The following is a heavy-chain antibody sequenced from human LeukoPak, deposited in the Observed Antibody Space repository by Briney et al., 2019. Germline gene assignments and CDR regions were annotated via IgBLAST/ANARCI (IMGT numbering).Heavy chain of an antibody. CDR1: GFTFSSYS. V-gene: IGHV3-21*01. CDR3: ASAPPNCNDASCSYY. CDR2: ISSSSSYI. Sequence: GGSLRLSCAASGFTFSSYSMNWVRQAPGKGLEWVSSISSSSSYIYYADSVKGRFTISRDNAKNSLYLQMNSLRAEDTPVYYCASAPPNCNDASCSYYCGQGALWTASS. D-gene: IGHD1-1*01. J-gene: IGHJ4*02.